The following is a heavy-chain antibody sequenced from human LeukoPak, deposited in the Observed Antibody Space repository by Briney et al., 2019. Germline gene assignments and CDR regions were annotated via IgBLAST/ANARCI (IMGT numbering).Heavy chain of an antibody. CDR2: INHSGST. Sequence: PSETLSLTCAVYGGSFSGYYWNWIRQPPGKGLEWIGEINHSGSTNYNPSLKSRVTISVDTSKNQFSLKLSSVTAADTAVYYCARAVAGPPDYWGQGTLVTVSS. CDR1: GGSFSGYY. V-gene: IGHV4-34*01. D-gene: IGHD6-19*01. CDR3: ARAVAGPPDY. J-gene: IGHJ4*02.